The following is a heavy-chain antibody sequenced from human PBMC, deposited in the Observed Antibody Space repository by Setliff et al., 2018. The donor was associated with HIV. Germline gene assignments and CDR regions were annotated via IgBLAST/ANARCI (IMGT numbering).Heavy chain of an antibody. Sequence: KPSETLSLTCTVSGGSISSHYWSWIRQAPGKGLEWIGTMYFRGNARNSPSLKSRVTILVDTSKNQLSLNLTSVTAADTAVYYCARVETTVRGATYGLDVWGQGTTVTVSS. V-gene: IGHV4-59*11. CDR2: MYFRGNA. D-gene: IGHD3-10*01. J-gene: IGHJ6*02. CDR3: ARVETTVRGATYGLDV. CDR1: GGSISSHY.